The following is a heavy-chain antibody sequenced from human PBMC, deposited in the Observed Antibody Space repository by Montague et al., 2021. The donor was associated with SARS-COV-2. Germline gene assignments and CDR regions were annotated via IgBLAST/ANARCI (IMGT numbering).Heavy chain of an antibody. CDR2: IYYSGTT. Sequence: SETLSLTCTVSGGPISRNYWNWIRQPPGMGLEWIGYIYYSGTTNCNPSLKSRVTMSVDTSKNQFSLKLNSVTAADTAVYYCARHTYYYGSGSYWFDPWGQGTLVTVSS. D-gene: IGHD3-10*01. CDR3: ARHTYYYGSGSYWFDP. J-gene: IGHJ5*02. V-gene: IGHV4-59*08. CDR1: GGPISRNY.